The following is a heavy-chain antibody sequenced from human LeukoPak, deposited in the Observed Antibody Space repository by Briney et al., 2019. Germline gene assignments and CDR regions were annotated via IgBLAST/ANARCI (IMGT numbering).Heavy chain of an antibody. CDR2: IYTSGST. V-gene: IGHV4-4*07. CDR1: GGSISSYY. D-gene: IGHD6-13*01. Sequence: SETLSLTCAVSGGSISSYYWSWIRQPAGKGLEWIGRIYTSGSTNYNPSLKSRVTMSVDTSKNQFSLKLSSVTAADTFVYYCARDFSGYSSSWYGEHFDYWGQGTLVTVSS. CDR3: ARDFSGYSSSWYGEHFDY. J-gene: IGHJ4*02.